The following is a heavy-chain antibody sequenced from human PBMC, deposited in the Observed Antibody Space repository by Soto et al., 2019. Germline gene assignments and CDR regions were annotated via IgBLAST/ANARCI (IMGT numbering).Heavy chain of an antibody. V-gene: IGHV4-61*01. D-gene: IGHD6-19*01. Sequence: NPSETLSLTCTVSGGSISSSSYYWSWIRQPPGKGLEWIGYIYYSGSTNYNPSLKSRVTISVDTSKNQFSLKLSSVTAADTAVYYCARSHGAVARFDYWGQGTLVTVSS. CDR2: IYYSGST. J-gene: IGHJ4*02. CDR3: ARSHGAVARFDY. CDR1: GGSISSSSYY.